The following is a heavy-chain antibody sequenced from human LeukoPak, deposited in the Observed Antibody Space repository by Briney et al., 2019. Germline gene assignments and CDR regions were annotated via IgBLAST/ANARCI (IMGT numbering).Heavy chain of an antibody. CDR3: ARVAVAGTGDY. Sequence: ASVKVPCKASGYTFTGYFIHWVRQAPGQGLEWMGWINPNSGGTDYAQKFQGRVTMTRDTSISTAYMELSRLRSDDTAVYYCARVAVAGTGDYWGQGTLVTVSS. D-gene: IGHD6-19*01. CDR2: INPNSGGT. J-gene: IGHJ4*02. V-gene: IGHV1-2*02. CDR1: GYTFTGYF.